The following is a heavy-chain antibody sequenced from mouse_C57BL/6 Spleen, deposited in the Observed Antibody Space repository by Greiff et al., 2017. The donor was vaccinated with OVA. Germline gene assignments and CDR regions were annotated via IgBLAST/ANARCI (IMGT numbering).Heavy chain of an antibody. J-gene: IGHJ3*01. CDR3: ARDYDYYFAY. CDR2: IWSGGST. D-gene: IGHD2-4*01. Sequence: QVQLKQSGPGLVQPSQSLSITCTVSGFSLTSYGVHWVRQSPGKGLEWLGVIWSGGSTDYNAAFISRLSISKDNSKSQVFFKMNSLQADDTAIYYCARDYDYYFAYWGQGTLVTVSA. CDR1: GFSLTSYG. V-gene: IGHV2-2*01.